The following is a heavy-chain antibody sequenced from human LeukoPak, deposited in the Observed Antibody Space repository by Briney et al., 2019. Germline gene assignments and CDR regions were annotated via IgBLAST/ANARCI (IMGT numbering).Heavy chain of an antibody. CDR1: GYTFTGYY. CDR3: ARDGDPRYSAPYNWFDP. J-gene: IGHJ5*02. D-gene: IGHD2-15*01. V-gene: IGHV1-2*02. CDR2: INPNSGGT. Sequence: ASVKVSCKASGYTFTGYYMHWVRQAPGQGVEWMGWINPNSGGTNYAQKFQGRVTMTRDTSISTAYMELSRLRSDDTAVYYCARDGDPRYSAPYNWFDPWGQGTLVTVSS.